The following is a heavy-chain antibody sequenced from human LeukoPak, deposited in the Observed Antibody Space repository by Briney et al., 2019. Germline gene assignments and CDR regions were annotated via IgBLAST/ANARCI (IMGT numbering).Heavy chain of an antibody. CDR2: IYYSGTT. CDR1: GGSMSSYY. CDR3: ARGPTRYYFDY. J-gene: IGHJ4*02. Sequence: SETLSLTCTVSGGSMSSYYWSWIRQPPGKGLEWIEYIYYSGTTNYNPSLESRVTISVDTSKNQFSLKLNSVSVADTALYYCARGPTRYYFDYWGQGSLVTVSS. D-gene: IGHD1/OR15-1a*01. V-gene: IGHV4-59*01.